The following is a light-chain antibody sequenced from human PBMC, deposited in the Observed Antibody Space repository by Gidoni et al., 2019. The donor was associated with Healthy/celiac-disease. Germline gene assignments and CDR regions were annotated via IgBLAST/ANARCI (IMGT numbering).Light chain of an antibody. CDR1: QSVSSN. CDR2: GAS. CDR3: QQYNNWPRT. Sequence: EIVMTQSPATLSVSPGERATLSCRASQSVSSNSAWYQQKPDQAPRLLNYGASTRATGIPARLSSSGSRTEFTLTISSLQAEDFAVYYCQQYNNWPRTFXQXTKVEIK. J-gene: IGKJ1*01. V-gene: IGKV3-15*01.